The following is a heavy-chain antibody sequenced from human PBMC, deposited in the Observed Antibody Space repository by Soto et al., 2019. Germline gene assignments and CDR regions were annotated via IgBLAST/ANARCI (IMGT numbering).Heavy chain of an antibody. CDR3: AKARIPSNDPRYYFDY. D-gene: IGHD2-21*01. J-gene: IGHJ4*02. CDR2: ISGSGGST. Sequence: GGSLRLSCAASGFTFSSYAMSWVRQAPGKGLEWVSAISGSGGSTYYADSVKGRFTISRDNSKNTLYLQMNSLRAEDTAVYYCAKARIPSNDPRYYFDYWGQGTLVTVSS. V-gene: IGHV3-23*01. CDR1: GFTFSSYA.